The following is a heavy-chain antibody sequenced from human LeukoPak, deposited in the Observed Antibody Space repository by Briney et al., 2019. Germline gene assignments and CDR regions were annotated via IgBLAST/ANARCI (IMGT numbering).Heavy chain of an antibody. Sequence: GGSLRLSCATSGFTFSRYNMNWVRQAPGKGLEWVSGISPNGVITYYADSVKGRFTISRDNSKGTVYLQMNSPRPEDTAVYYCAKDDAWLQYGNWGRGTLVTVSS. D-gene: IGHD5-24*01. V-gene: IGHV3-23*01. J-gene: IGHJ4*02. CDR2: ISPNGVIT. CDR1: GFTFSRYN. CDR3: AKDDAWLQYGN.